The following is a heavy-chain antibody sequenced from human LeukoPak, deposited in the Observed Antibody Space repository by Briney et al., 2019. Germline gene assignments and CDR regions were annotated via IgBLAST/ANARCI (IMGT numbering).Heavy chain of an antibody. CDR1: GFTFSSYW. J-gene: IGHJ4*02. D-gene: IGHD2/OR15-2a*01. Sequence: HPGGSLRLSCAASGFTFSSYWMSWVRQAPGKGLEWVAYIKHDGSAKNYVDSVKGRFTISRDNAKNSLYLQMSSLRAEDTAMYYCARDYFKDYWGQGTLVTVSS. V-gene: IGHV3-7*01. CDR3: ARDYFKDY. CDR2: IKHDGSAK.